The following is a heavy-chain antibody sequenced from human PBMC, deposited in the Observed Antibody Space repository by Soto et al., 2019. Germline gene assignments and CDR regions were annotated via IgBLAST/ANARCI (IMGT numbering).Heavy chain of an antibody. CDR2: ISYDGSNK. CDR1: GFTFSSYG. V-gene: IGHV3-30*18. D-gene: IGHD6-19*01. CDR3: AKDSLNSGYSSGWYSPYYYYYGMDV. Sequence: GGSLRLSCAASGFTFSSYGMHWVRQAPGKGLEWVAVISYDGSNKYYADSVKGRFTISRDNSKNTLYLQMNSLRAEDTAVYYCAKDSLNSGYSSGWYSPYYYYYGMDVWGQGTTVTVSS. J-gene: IGHJ6*02.